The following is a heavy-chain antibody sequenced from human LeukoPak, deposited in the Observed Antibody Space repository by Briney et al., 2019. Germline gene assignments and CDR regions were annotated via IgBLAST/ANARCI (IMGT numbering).Heavy chain of an antibody. Sequence: SVKVSFKSSGGTFSSYAISWVRQPPGQGLEWMGGIIPIFGTANYAKKFQGRVTITTDESTSTAYMELSSLRSEDTAVYYCARDHGGGYFDYWGQGTLVTVSS. J-gene: IGHJ4*02. CDR1: GGTFSSYA. D-gene: IGHD5-24*01. CDR3: ARDHGGGYFDY. CDR2: IIPIFGTA. V-gene: IGHV1-69*05.